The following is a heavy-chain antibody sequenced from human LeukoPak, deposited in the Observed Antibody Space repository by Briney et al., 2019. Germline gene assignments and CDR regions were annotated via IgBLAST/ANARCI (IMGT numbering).Heavy chain of an antibody. J-gene: IGHJ4*02. CDR3: AKTRPLDSSSWSHGDY. Sequence: GGSLRLSCAASGFTFSSYAMSWVRQAPGKGLEWVSVISGSGDSTYYGDSVKGRFTISRDNSKNTLYLQMNSLRAEDTAVYYCAKTRPLDSSSWSHGDYWGQGTLVTVSS. D-gene: IGHD6-13*01. V-gene: IGHV3-23*01. CDR2: ISGSGDST. CDR1: GFTFSSYA.